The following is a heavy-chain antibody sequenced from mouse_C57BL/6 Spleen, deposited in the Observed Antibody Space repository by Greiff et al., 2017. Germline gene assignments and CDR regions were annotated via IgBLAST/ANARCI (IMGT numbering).Heavy chain of an antibody. CDR3: SREGGSSPSFDY. CDR2: ISYDGSN. D-gene: IGHD1-1*01. V-gene: IGHV3-6*01. CDR1: GYSITSGYY. Sequence: VQLQQSGPGLVKPSQSLSLTCSVTGYSITSGYYWNWIRQFPGNKLEWMGYISYDGSNNYNPSLKNRISITRDTSKNQFFLKLNSVTTEDTATYYCSREGGSSPSFDYWGQGTTLTVSS. J-gene: IGHJ2*01.